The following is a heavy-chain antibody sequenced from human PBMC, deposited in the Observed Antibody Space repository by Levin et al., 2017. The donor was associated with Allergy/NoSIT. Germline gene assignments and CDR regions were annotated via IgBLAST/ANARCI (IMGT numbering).Heavy chain of an antibody. J-gene: IGHJ1*01. V-gene: IGHV3-33*01. Sequence: GGSLRLSCAASGFTFRSYGMHWVRQAPGKGLEWVALITYDGSNRYHADSVEGRFTISRDNSKNTLYLQMNSLRAEDTAVYYCARDSRYDILTGYVNDPFFQHWGQGTLVTVSS. CDR1: GFTFRSYG. CDR2: ITYDGSNR. D-gene: IGHD3-9*01. CDR3: ARDSRYDILTGYVNDPFFQH.